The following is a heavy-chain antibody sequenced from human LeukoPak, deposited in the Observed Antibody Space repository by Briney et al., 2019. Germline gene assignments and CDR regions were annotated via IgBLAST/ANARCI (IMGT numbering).Heavy chain of an antibody. Sequence: TGGSLRLSCAASGFTFSNAWMNWVRQAPGKGLEWVGRIKSKTDGGTTDYAAPVKGRFTISRDDSKNPLYLQMNRLKTEDPAVYYCTTLRGYRKLLVGYFDYWGQGTLVTVSS. CDR3: TTLRGYRKLLVGYFDY. CDR1: GFTFSNAW. CDR2: IKSKTDGGTT. V-gene: IGHV3-15*07. J-gene: IGHJ4*02. D-gene: IGHD5-18*01.